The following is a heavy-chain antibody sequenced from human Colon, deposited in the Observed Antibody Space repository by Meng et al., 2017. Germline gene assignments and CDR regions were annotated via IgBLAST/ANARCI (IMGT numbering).Heavy chain of an antibody. J-gene: IGHJ4*02. CDR3: ATEKLGILRY. D-gene: IGHD7-27*01. Sequence: QVQLQQWGAGLLKPSETLSLTCAVYGGSFSGYYWSWIRQPPGKGLEWIGEINHSGSTNYNPSLKSRVTISVDTSKNQFSLKLSSVTAADTAVYYCATEKLGILRYWGQGTLVTVSS. V-gene: IGHV4-34*01. CDR2: INHSGST. CDR1: GGSFSGYY.